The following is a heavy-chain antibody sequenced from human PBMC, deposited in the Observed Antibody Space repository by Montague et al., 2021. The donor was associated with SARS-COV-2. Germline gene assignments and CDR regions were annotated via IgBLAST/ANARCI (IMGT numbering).Heavy chain of an antibody. Sequence: SETLSLTCDVYGDSISSYYWSWIRQPAGKGPEWIGRIYTSGSTNYNPSLKSRVTMSVDTSKNQFSLRLSSVTAADTAVYYCARLPYFYDSTHAFDIWGQGTMVTVSS. CDR1: GDSISSYY. CDR2: IYTSGST. D-gene: IGHD3-22*01. CDR3: ARLPYFYDSTHAFDI. V-gene: IGHV4-59*10. J-gene: IGHJ3*02.